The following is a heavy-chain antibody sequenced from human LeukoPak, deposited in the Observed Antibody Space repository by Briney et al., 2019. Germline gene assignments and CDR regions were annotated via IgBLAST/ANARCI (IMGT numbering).Heavy chain of an antibody. V-gene: IGHV4-34*01. CDR2: INYSGGT. CDR3: ASNTYYYDSSGYWDLGWFDP. J-gene: IGHJ5*02. D-gene: IGHD3-22*01. Sequence: SETLSLTCAVYGGSFSGYYWSWIRQPPGKGLEWIGEINYSGGTNYNPSLKSRVTISVDTSKKQFSLKLSSVTAADTAVYYCASNTYYYDSSGYWDLGWFDPWGQGTLVTVSS. CDR1: GGSFSGYY.